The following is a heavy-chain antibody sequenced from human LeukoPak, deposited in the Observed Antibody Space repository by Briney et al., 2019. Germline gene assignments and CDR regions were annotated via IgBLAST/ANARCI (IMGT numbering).Heavy chain of an antibody. CDR1: GFTFSSYG. Sequence: GGSLRLSCAASGFTFSSYGMHWVRQAPGKGLEWVAVISYDGSNKYCADSVKGRFTISRDDSKNTLYLQMNSLRAEDTAVYYCAKDGVSNSVDYWGQGTLVTASS. V-gene: IGHV3-30*18. D-gene: IGHD2-2*01. CDR3: AKDGVSNSVDY. CDR2: ISYDGSNK. J-gene: IGHJ4*02.